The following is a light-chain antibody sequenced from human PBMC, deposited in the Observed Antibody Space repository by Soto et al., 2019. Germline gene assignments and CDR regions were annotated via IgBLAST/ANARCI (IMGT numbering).Light chain of an antibody. V-gene: IGKV1-39*01. Sequence: IQMTQSPSSLSASVGDRVTITCRAGQSVVTYVNWYQQKPGKPPKLLIYVASSLQSGVPSRFSGSGSGTDFTLTISSLQPEDVATYYCQQGSTYPTFGGGTKVEIK. J-gene: IGKJ4*01. CDR2: VAS. CDR3: QQGSTYPT. CDR1: QSVVTY.